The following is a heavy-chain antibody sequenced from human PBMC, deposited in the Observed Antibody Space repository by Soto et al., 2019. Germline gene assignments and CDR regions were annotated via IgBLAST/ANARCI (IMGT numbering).Heavy chain of an antibody. CDR1: GLTFSDCY. D-gene: IGHD3-10*01. CDR2: ISGCGSSI. CDR3: ARVRFGEWGYAMDV. J-gene: IGHJ6*02. Sequence: QVQLVESGGGLVKPGGSLRLSCAASGLTFSDCYMNWIRQAPGKGLEWVSYISGCGSSINYPGSVKGRFTISRDNAKNSLYLQMNSLRDEDTAMYYCARVRFGEWGYAMDVWGRGTTVTVSS. V-gene: IGHV3-11*01.